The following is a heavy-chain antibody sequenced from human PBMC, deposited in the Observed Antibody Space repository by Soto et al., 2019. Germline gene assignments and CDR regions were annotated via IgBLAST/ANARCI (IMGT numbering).Heavy chain of an antibody. Sequence: QVQLVQSGADVKKPGSSVKVSCKTSGGSFGSSAISWVRQAPAQGLEWMGEIIPVFDKANYAQNFQGRLTITADELTGTVFMELSSLRSEDTVVYFCARLRRAWGDAFDLWGLGTFVTVSS. J-gene: IGHJ3*01. CDR3: ARLRRAWGDAFDL. D-gene: IGHD3-16*01. V-gene: IGHV1-69*01. CDR2: IIPVFDKA. CDR1: GGSFGSSA.